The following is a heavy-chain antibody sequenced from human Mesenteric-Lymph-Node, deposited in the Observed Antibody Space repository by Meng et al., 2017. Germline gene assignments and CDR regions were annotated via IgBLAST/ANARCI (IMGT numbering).Heavy chain of an antibody. V-gene: IGHV3-21*01. CDR1: GFTFSSYE. D-gene: IGHD2-2*01. CDR3: ARDRVVPAAMTRPSYYYYYYGMDV. CDR2: ISSSSSYI. Sequence: GESLKISCAASGFTFSSYEMNWVRQAPGKGLEWVSSISSSSSYIYYADSVKGRFTISRDNAKNSLYLQMNSLRAEDTAVYYCARDRVVPAAMTRPSYYYYYYGMDVWGQGTTVTVSS. J-gene: IGHJ6*02.